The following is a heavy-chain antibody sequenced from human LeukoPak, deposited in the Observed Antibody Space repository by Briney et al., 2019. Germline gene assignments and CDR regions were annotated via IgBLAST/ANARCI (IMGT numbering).Heavy chain of an antibody. CDR3: ARVRGDIVVVVAARGPYYFDY. Sequence: PSETLSLTCAVYGGSFSGYYWSWIRQPPGKGLEWIGEINHSGSTTYNPSLKSRVPISVETSKNKFSLKLSSVTAADTAVYYCARVRGDIVVVVAARGPYYFDYWGQGTLVTVSS. CDR2: INHSGST. CDR1: GGSFSGYY. V-gene: IGHV4-34*01. D-gene: IGHD2-15*01. J-gene: IGHJ4*02.